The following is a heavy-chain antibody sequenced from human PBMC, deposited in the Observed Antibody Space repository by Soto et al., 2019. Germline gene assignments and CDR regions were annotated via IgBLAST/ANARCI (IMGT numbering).Heavy chain of an antibody. CDR2: ISGSGGST. CDR3: AKDSGQYSGYDFNAFDI. V-gene: IGHV3-23*01. Sequence: GGSLRLSCAASGFTFSSYAMSWVRQAPGKGLEWVSAISGSGGSTYYADSVKGQFTISRDNSKNTLYLQMNSLRAEDTAVYYCAKDSGQYSGYDFNAFDIWGQGTMVTVSS. CDR1: GFTFSSYA. J-gene: IGHJ3*02. D-gene: IGHD5-12*01.